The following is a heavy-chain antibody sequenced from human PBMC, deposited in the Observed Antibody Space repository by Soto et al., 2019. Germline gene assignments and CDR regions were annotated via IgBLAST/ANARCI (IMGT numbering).Heavy chain of an antibody. D-gene: IGHD3-3*02. CDR1: GGSISSYY. CDR3: ARAISYFDY. V-gene: IGHV4-59*01. J-gene: IGHJ4*02. CDR2: IYYSGST. Sequence: SETLSLTCTVSGGSISSYYWSWIRQPPGKGLEWIGYIYYSGSTNYNPSLKSRVTISVDTSKNQFSLKLSSVTAADTAVYYCARAISYFDYWGQGTLVTVSS.